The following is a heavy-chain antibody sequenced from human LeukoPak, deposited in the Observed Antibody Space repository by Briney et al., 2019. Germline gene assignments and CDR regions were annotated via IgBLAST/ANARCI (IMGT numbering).Heavy chain of an antibody. CDR3: ARGPWDYYDSSNYRTFDY. Sequence: GGSLRLSCAASGFTFSSYGMHWVRQAPGKGLEWVAVISYDGSNKYYADSVKGRFTISRDNAKNSLYLQMNTLRAEDTAVYYCARGPWDYYDSSNYRTFDYWGQGTLVTVSS. J-gene: IGHJ4*02. D-gene: IGHD3-22*01. CDR2: ISYDGSNK. V-gene: IGHV3-33*05. CDR1: GFTFSSYG.